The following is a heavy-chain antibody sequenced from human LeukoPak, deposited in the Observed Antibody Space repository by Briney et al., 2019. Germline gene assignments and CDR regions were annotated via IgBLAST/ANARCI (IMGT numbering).Heavy chain of an antibody. D-gene: IGHD6-13*01. CDR3: ARDLLRYSSSWPTDY. V-gene: IGHV7-4-1*02. CDR1: GYTFTSYA. CDR2: INTNTGNP. J-gene: IGHJ4*02. Sequence: GASVKVSCKASGYTFTSYAMNWVRQAPGQGLEWMGWINTNTGNPTYAQGFTGRFVFSLDTSVSTAYLQISSLKAEDNAVYYCARDLLRYSSSWPTDYWGQGTLVTVSS.